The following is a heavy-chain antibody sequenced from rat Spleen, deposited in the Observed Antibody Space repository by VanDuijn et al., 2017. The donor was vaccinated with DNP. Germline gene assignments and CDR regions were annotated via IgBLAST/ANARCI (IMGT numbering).Heavy chain of an antibody. Sequence: EVQLQESGPGLVKPSQSLSLICSVTGYSITSSYRWNWIRKFPGNKLEWMGSINSAGTTKYNPSLKSRISITRDTSKNQLFLQVNSVTTEDTATYYCAKDLQWYAMDAWGQGTSVTVSS. V-gene: IGHV3-3*01. J-gene: IGHJ4*01. CDR1: GYSITSSYR. CDR2: INSAGTT. CDR3: AKDLQWYAMDA. D-gene: IGHD1-1*01.